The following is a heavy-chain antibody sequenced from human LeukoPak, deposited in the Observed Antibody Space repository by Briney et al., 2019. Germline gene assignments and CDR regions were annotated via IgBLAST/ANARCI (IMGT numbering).Heavy chain of an antibody. J-gene: IGHJ4*02. CDR3: HLAVAGSGEDY. CDR1: GGSISSYY. CDR2: IYYSGST. D-gene: IGHD6-19*01. Sequence: SETLSLTCTVSGGSISSYYWSWIRQPPGKGLEWIGYIYYSGSTNYNPSLKSRVTISVDTSKNQFSLKLSSVTAADTAVYYCHLAVAGSGEDYWGQGTLVTVSS. V-gene: IGHV4-59*12.